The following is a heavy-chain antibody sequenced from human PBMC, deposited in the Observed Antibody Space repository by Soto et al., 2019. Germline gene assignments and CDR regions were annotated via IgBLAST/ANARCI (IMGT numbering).Heavy chain of an antibody. CDR3: ARDPKTRDGYNSFSEYYFDY. CDR2: ISAYNGNT. D-gene: IGHD5-12*01. V-gene: IGHV1-18*01. CDR1: GYTFTSYG. J-gene: IGHJ4*02. Sequence: GASVKVSCKASGYTFTSYGISWVRQAPGQGLEWMGWISAYNGNTNYAQKLQGRVTMTTDTSTSTAYMELRSLRSDDTAVYYCARDPKTRDGYNSFSEYYFDYWGQGTLVTVSS.